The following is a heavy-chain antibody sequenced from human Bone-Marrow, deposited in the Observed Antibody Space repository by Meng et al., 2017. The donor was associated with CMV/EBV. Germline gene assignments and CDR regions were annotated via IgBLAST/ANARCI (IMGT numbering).Heavy chain of an antibody. Sequence: SETLSLTCAVYGGSFSGYYWSWIRQPPGKGLEWIGEINHSGSTNYNPSLKSRVTISVDTSKNQFSLKLSSVTAADTAVYYCARVGRFLAWFDLWGQGTLVTVSS. J-gene: IGHJ5*02. CDR1: GGSFSGYY. D-gene: IGHD3-3*01. CDR3: ARVGRFLAWFDL. V-gene: IGHV4-34*01. CDR2: INHSGST.